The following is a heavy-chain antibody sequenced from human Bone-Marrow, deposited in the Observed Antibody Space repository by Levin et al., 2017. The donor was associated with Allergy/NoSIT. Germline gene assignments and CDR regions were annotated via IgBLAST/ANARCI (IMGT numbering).Heavy chain of an antibody. CDR3: ARGNMNTWRLDK. Sequence: KPSETLSLTCTVSGGSISNYYWSWIRQPPGKGLEWIGSISYSGTTYDSPSVKSRVSIAVDTSKNQFSLKLNSVTAADTAVYFCARGNMNTWRLDKWGQGILVTVSS. J-gene: IGHJ4*02. D-gene: IGHD1/OR15-1a*01. CDR2: ISYSGTT. V-gene: IGHV4-59*01. CDR1: GGSISNYY.